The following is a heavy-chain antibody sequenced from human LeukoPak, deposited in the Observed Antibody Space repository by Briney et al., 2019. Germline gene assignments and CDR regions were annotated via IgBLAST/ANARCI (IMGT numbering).Heavy chain of an antibody. V-gene: IGHV4-38-2*02. D-gene: IGHD2-21*01. CDR2: IYHSGST. Sequence: SETLSLTCTVSGYSISTGYYWDWIRQPPGKGLEWIGSIYHSGSTYYNPSLKSRVTISVDTSKNQFSLKLSSVTAADTAVYYCARDDVVLGLVWGQGTLVTVSS. CDR1: GYSISTGYY. J-gene: IGHJ4*02. CDR3: ARDDVVLGLV.